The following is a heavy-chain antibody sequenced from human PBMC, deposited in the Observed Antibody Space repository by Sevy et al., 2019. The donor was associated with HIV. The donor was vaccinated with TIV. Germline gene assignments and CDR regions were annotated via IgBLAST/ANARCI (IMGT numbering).Heavy chain of an antibody. J-gene: IGHJ6*02. CDR2: ISYDGSNK. CDR3: AKDGGNAPQYYGMDV. CDR1: GFTFSSYG. Sequence: GGSLRLSCAASGFTFSSYGMHWVRQAPGKGLEWVAVISYDGSNKYYADSVKGRFTISRDNSKNTLYLQMNSLRAEDTAVYYCAKDGGNAPQYYGMDVWGQGTTVTVSS. D-gene: IGHD3-16*01. V-gene: IGHV3-30*18.